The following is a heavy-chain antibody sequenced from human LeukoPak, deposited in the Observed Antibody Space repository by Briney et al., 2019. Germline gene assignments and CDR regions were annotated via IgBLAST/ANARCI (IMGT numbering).Heavy chain of an antibody. CDR3: TRDRSALDT. CDR1: GASISSYF. CDR2: ISNIGST. V-gene: IGHV4-59*01. Sequence: TPSETLSLTCSVSGASISSYFWTWIRQSPGNGLEWIGYISNIGSTNYNPSLKSRVTISGDTSKNQFSLKLSSVTAADTAVYYCTRDRSALDTWGQGTMVTVSS. J-gene: IGHJ3*02.